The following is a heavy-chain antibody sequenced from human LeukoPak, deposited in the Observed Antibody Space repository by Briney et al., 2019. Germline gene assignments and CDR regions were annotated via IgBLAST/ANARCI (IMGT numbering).Heavy chain of an antibody. Sequence: PSEILSLTCAVYGGSFSGYYWSWIRQPPGKGLEWIGEINHSGSTNYNPSLKSRVTISVDTSKNQFSLKLSSVTAADTAVYYCASAVPDCSGGSCHSPDYWGQGTLVTVSS. D-gene: IGHD2-15*01. CDR3: ASAVPDCSGGSCHSPDY. J-gene: IGHJ4*02. V-gene: IGHV4-34*01. CDR1: GGSFSGYY. CDR2: INHSGST.